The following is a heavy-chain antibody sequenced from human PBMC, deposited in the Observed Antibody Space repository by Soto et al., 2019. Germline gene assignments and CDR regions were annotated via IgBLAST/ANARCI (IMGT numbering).Heavy chain of an antibody. V-gene: IGHV3-48*03. J-gene: IGHJ4*02. CDR3: ARGPQFPDIEVIPGAVDD. CDR2: ISYSGSTI. D-gene: IGHD2-2*01. Sequence: EVQVVESGGGLVQPGGSLRLSCTAAGFTFSSYEMNWVRQAPGKGLEWVSYISYSGSTIYYADSVKGRFTISRDNAKNSLYLQMYSLRAEDTAVYYCARGPQFPDIEVIPGAVDDWGQGTLVTVSS. CDR1: GFTFSSYE.